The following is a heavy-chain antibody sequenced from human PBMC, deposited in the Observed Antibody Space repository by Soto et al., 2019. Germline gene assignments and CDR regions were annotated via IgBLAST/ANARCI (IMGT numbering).Heavy chain of an antibody. CDR3: ARTVYYDFWSGYGMDV. CDR2: ISFSSSYI. D-gene: IGHD3-3*01. V-gene: IGHV3-21*01. J-gene: IGHJ6*02. Sequence: EVQLVESGGGLVKPGGSLRLSCVASGFTFDRYSMNWVRPAPGKGLEWLSFISFSSSYIFDADSVKGRFTISRDNAKNTLYLQMNNLSSEDTDVYYCARTVYYDFWSGYGMDVWGQGTTVTVSS. CDR1: GFTFDRYS.